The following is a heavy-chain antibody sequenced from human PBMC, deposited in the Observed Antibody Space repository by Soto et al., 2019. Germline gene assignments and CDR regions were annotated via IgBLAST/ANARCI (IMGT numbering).Heavy chain of an antibody. Sequence: GESLKISCKGSGYSFTSYWIGWVRQMPGKGLEWMGIIYPGDSDTRYSPSFQGQVTISADKSISTAYLQWSSLKASDTAMYYCARPHTGWCGEDTWFDPWGQGTLVTVSS. CDR3: ARPHTGWCGEDTWFDP. D-gene: IGHD2-21*01. J-gene: IGHJ5*02. V-gene: IGHV5-51*01. CDR2: IYPGDSDT. CDR1: GYSFTSYW.